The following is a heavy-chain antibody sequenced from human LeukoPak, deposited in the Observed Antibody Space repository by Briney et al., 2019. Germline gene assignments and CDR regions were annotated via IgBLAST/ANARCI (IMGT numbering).Heavy chain of an antibody. V-gene: IGHV4-59*11. CDR2: IYYSGST. CDR3: ARGGYSNYVWFDP. CDR1: GGSISGHY. J-gene: IGHJ5*02. Sequence: KPSETLSLTCTVSGGSISGHYWSWIRQPPGKGLEWIGYIYYSGSTNYNPSLKSRVTISVDTSKNQFSLKLSSVTAADTAVYYCARGGYSNYVWFDPWGQGTLVTVSS. D-gene: IGHD4-11*01.